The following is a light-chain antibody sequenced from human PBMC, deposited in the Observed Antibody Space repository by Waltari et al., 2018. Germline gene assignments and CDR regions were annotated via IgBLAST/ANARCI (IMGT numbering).Light chain of an antibody. V-gene: IGLV2-8*01. Sequence: QSALTQPPSASGSPGQSVTISCTGTSSDVGRYNYVSWYQHHPGEAPKLIIFEVSKRPPGVPDRFSGSKSANTASLTISGLQPEDEADYYCSSFAGYNTPFVFGTGTKVTVL. CDR1: SSDVGRYNY. CDR3: SSFAGYNTPFV. J-gene: IGLJ1*01. CDR2: EVS.